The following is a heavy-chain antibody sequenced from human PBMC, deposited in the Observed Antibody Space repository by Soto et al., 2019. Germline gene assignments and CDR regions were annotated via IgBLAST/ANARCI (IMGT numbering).Heavy chain of an antibody. CDR3: ARHTLGYCSGGSCFENYYYYGMDV. J-gene: IGHJ6*02. D-gene: IGHD2-15*01. CDR1: GYSFTSYW. CDR2: IDPSDSYT. V-gene: IGHV5-10-1*01. Sequence: GETLKISCKGSGYSFTSYWFSWVRQMPGKGLEWMGRIDPSDSYTNYSPSLQGHVTISADKSISTAYLQWSSLKASDTAMYYCARHTLGYCSGGSCFENYYYYGMDVWGQGTTVTVSS.